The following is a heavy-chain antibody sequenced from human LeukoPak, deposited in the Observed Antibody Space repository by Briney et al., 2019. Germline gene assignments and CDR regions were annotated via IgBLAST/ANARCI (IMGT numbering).Heavy chain of an antibody. V-gene: IGHV1-2*02. J-gene: IGHJ5*02. CDR2: INPNSGNT. CDR3: AREGAAAEDVNWFDP. CDR1: GYAFTGYY. D-gene: IGHD6-25*01. Sequence: GASVKVSCKASGYAFTGYYMHWVRQAPGQGLEWMGWINPNSGNTHYAQKFQDRVTMTRDTSISTAYMELNSLRPDDTAVYYCAREGAAAEDVNWFDPWGQGTLVTVSS.